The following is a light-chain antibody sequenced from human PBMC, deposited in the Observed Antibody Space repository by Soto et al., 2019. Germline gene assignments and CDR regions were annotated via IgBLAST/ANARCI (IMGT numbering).Light chain of an antibody. J-gene: IGLJ3*02. V-gene: IGLV2-23*02. CDR1: SSDVGSYNF. CDR3: CSYAGSSVV. CDR2: EVS. Sequence: QSALTQPASVSGSPGQSIIISCTGTSSDVGSYNFVSWYQQHPGKAPKLMIYEVSKRPSGVSNRFSGSKSGNTASLTISGLQHEDEADYYFCSYAGSSVVFGGGTKVTVL.